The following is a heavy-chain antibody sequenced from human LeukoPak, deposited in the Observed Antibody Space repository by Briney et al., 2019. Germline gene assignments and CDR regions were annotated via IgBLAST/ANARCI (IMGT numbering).Heavy chain of an antibody. V-gene: IGHV3-30-3*01. D-gene: IGHD3-22*01. CDR1: GFDFSIYA. J-gene: IGHJ6*02. Sequence: PGGSLRLSCAASGFDFSIYAMHWVRQAPGKGLEWVSLISYDGSKKYYADSVKGRFTISRDNSKNTLHLQMNSLRPEDAAVYYCARVAAAYDTFPYHGMDVWGQATTVIVSS. CDR3: ARVAAAYDTFPYHGMDV. CDR2: ISYDGSKK.